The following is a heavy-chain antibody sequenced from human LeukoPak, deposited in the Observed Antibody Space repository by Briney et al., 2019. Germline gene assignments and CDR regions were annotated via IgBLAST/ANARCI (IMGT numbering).Heavy chain of an antibody. CDR1: GFTFTDYY. D-gene: IGHD1-7*01. V-gene: IGHV3-11*01. J-gene: IGHJ3*01. CDR2: ISGSGTTI. Sequence: GGSLRLSCAASGFTFTDYYMGWIRQAPGKGLEWLSYISGSGTTIFYADSVKGRFTISRDNANDSVDLQMNSHRAEDKAVYYCGRDFGLVGTKRSFDLWGQGTMVTVSS. CDR3: GRDFGLVGTKRSFDL.